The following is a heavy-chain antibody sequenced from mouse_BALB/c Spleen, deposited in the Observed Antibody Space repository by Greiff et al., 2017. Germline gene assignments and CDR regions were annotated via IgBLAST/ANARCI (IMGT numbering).Heavy chain of an antibody. CDR1: GYSITSDYA. CDR2: ISYSGST. D-gene: IGHD2-4*01. CDR3: ARRAMITKYFDV. V-gene: IGHV3-2*02. Sequence: EVKLMESGPGLVKPSQSLSLTCTVTGYSITSDYAWNWIRQFPGNKLEWMGYISYSGSTSYNPSLKSRISITRDTSKNQFFLQLNSVTTEDTATYYCARRAMITKYFDVWGAGTTVTVSS. J-gene: IGHJ1*01.